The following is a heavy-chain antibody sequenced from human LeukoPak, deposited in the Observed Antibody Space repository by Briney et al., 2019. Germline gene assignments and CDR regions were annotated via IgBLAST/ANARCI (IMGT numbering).Heavy chain of an antibody. Sequence: SETLSLTCTVSGGSISNYYWSWTRQPPGKGLEWIWYIYYTGSTNYNPSLTSRGHISVDTSKTQFSLNLTSVTAADTAVYYCARWGSIAVARFDYWGQGTLVTVSS. CDR3: ARWGSIAVARFDY. J-gene: IGHJ4*02. V-gene: IGHV4-59*01. CDR1: GGSISNYY. CDR2: IYYTGST. D-gene: IGHD6-6*01.